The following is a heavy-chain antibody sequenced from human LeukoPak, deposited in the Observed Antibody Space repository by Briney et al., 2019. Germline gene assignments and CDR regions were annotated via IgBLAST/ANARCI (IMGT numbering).Heavy chain of an antibody. CDR1: GFTFSSYW. D-gene: IGHD5/OR15-5a*01. Sequence: GGSLRLSCAASGFTFSSYWMHWVRQAPGKGLVWVSRIKTDGSSTDYADSVKGRFTISRDNAKNTMYLQMNSLRAEDTAAYYCARGVSGTGPDIWGLGTMVTVSS. CDR2: IKTDGSST. V-gene: IGHV3-74*01. J-gene: IGHJ3*02. CDR3: ARGVSGTGPDI.